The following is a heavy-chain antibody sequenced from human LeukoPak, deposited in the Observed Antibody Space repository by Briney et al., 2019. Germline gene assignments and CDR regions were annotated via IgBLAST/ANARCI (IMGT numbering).Heavy chain of an antibody. CDR3: ARDFSSGFDY. CDR1: GFTVSNNY. CDR2: IYTGGST. V-gene: IGHV3-53*01. Sequence: PGGSLRLSCAASGFTVSNNYMTWVRQAPGKGLEWVSIIYTGGSTYYADSVKGRFTISRDNAKNTLHLQMNTLRAEDTAVYYCARDFSSGFDYWGQGTLVTVSS. D-gene: IGHD6-19*01. J-gene: IGHJ4*02.